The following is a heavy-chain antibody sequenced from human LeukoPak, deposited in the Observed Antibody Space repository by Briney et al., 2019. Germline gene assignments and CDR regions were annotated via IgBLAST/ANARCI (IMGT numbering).Heavy chain of an antibody. J-gene: IGHJ5*02. CDR1: GGSFSGYY. CDR3: ARGGYSYGFGARERWFDP. D-gene: IGHD5-18*01. CDR2: INHSGST. V-gene: IGHV4-34*01. Sequence: SETLSLTCAVYGGSFSGYYWSWIRQPPGKGLEWIGEINHSGSTNYNPSLKSRVTISVDTSKNQFSLKLSSVTAADTAVYYCARGGYSYGFGARERWFDPWGQGTLVTVSS.